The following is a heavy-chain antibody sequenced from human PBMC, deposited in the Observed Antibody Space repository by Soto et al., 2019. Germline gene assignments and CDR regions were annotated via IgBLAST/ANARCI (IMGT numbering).Heavy chain of an antibody. V-gene: IGHV3-48*03. CDR1: GFTFSTYE. J-gene: IGHJ4*02. D-gene: IGHD4-4*01. Sequence: SLRLSCVVSGFTFSTYEMNWVRQAPGKGLEWVSYITARGSITYYAASVKGRFTTSRDNAKDSVYLEIDSLRPEDTAMYYCAGGRCSSSNCQLDYWGQGALVTVPS. CDR2: ITARGSIT. CDR3: AGGRCSSSNCQLDY.